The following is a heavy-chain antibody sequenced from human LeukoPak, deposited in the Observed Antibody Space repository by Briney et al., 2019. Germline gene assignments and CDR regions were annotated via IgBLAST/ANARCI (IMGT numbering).Heavy chain of an antibody. J-gene: IGHJ4*02. V-gene: IGHV1-2*02. Sequence: GASVKVSRKASGYTFTGYYMHWVRQAPGQGLEWMGWINPNSGGTNYAQKFQGRVTMTRDTSISTAYMELSRLRSDDTAVYYCARAVFGDSSSSGDYWGQGTLVTVSS. CDR3: ARAVFGDSSSSGDY. CDR2: INPNSGGT. D-gene: IGHD6-6*01. CDR1: GYTFTGYY.